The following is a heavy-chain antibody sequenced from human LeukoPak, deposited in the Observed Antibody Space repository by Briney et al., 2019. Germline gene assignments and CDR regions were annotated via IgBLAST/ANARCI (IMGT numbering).Heavy chain of an antibody. Sequence: SETLSLTCTVSGGSISSSTYYWDWIRQPPGKGLEWTGSIYYSGSTYYSPSLKSRVTISVDTSKNQFSLRLSAVTAADTAVYYCARRDTAKVIDYWGQGTLVTVSS. D-gene: IGHD5-18*01. V-gene: IGHV4-39*01. CDR3: ARRDTAKVIDY. J-gene: IGHJ4*02. CDR1: GGSISSSTYY. CDR2: IYYSGST.